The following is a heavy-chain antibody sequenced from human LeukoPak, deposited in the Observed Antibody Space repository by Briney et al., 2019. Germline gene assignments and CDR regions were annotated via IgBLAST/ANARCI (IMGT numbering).Heavy chain of an antibody. CDR3: ARIVDYYDSSGYKD. Sequence: ASVEVSCKASGYTFTSYGISWVRQAPGQGLEWMGWISAYNGNTNYAQKLQCRVTMTTDTSTSTAYMELRSLRSDDTAVYYCARIVDYYDSSGYKDWGQGTLVTVSS. J-gene: IGHJ4*02. CDR1: GYTFTSYG. CDR2: ISAYNGNT. V-gene: IGHV1-18*01. D-gene: IGHD3-22*01.